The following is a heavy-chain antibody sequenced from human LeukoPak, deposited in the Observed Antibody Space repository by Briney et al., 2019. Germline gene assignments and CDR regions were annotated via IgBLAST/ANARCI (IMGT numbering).Heavy chain of an antibody. CDR2: IYYSGST. J-gene: IGHJ3*02. D-gene: IGHD1-1*01. V-gene: IGHV4-59*01. CDR1: GGSISSYY. Sequence: SETLSLTCTVSGGSISSYYWSWIRQPPGKGLEWIGYIYYSGSTNYNPSLKSRVTISVDTSKNQFSLKLSSVTAADTAVYYCARGERRKPVLGYAFDIWGQGTMVTVPS. CDR3: ARGERRKPVLGYAFDI.